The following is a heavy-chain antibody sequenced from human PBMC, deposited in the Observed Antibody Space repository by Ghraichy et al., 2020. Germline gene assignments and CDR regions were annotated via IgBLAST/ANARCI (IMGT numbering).Heavy chain of an antibody. V-gene: IGHV1-69*02. D-gene: IGHD2-15*01. Sequence: SVKVSCKASGGTFSSYTISWVRQAPGQGLEWMGRIIPILGIANYAQKFQGRVTITADKSTSTAYMELSSLRSEDTAVYYCARVVGERGDAFDIWGQGTMVTVSS. CDR3: ARVVGERGDAFDI. J-gene: IGHJ3*02. CDR1: GGTFSSYT. CDR2: IIPILGIA.